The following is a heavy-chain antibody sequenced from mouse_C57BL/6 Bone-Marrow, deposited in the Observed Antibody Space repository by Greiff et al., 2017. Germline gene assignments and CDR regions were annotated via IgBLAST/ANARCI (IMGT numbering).Heavy chain of an antibody. CDR1: GYAFTSYW. CDR2: IDPSDSYT. CDR3: AREDYYGSRRGYFDV. V-gene: IGHV1-69*01. Sequence: QVQLKQPGAELVMPGASVKLSCKASGYAFTSYWMHWVKQRPGQGLEWIGEIDPSDSYTNYNQKFKGKSTLTVDKSSSTAYMQLSSLTSEDSAVXYCAREDYYGSRRGYFDVWGTGTTVTVSS. D-gene: IGHD1-1*01. J-gene: IGHJ1*03.